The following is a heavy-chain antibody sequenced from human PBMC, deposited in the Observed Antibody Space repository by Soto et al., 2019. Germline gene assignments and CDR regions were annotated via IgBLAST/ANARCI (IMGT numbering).Heavy chain of an antibody. Sequence: PSETLSLTCAVSGGSISSSNWWSWVRQPPGKGLEWIGEIYHSGSTNYNPSLKSRVTISVDKSKNQFSLKLSSVTAADTAVYYCARDGSADLWLGELLSRGELDVWGQGTTVTVSS. D-gene: IGHD3-10*01. CDR3: ARDGSADLWLGELLSRGELDV. J-gene: IGHJ6*02. CDR1: GGSISSSNW. V-gene: IGHV4-4*02. CDR2: IYHSGST.